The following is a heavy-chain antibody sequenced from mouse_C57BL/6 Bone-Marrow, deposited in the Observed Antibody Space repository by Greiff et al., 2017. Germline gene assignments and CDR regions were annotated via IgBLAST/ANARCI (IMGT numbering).Heavy chain of an antibody. Sequence: EVQRVESGPGLAKPSQTLSLTCSVTGYSITSDYWNWIRKFPGNKLEYIGYISYSGSTYYNPSLKSRISITRDTSTNQYYLQLHSVTTEDTATYYCATSDWDYGSSLDYWGQGTTLTVSS. CDR2: ISYSGST. D-gene: IGHD1-1*01. J-gene: IGHJ2*01. CDR3: ATSDWDYGSSLDY. V-gene: IGHV3-8*01. CDR1: GYSITSDY.